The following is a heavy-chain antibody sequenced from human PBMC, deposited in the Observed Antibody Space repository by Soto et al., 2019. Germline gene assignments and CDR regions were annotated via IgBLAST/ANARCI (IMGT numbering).Heavy chain of an antibody. CDR3: AKDRRGGGNSAFYFDC. Sequence: PGGSQRLSCAASGFKFSSYAMSWVRQAPGKGLEWVSLISATGGGTYYADSVKGRFTISRDNSDNTLYLQVHSLRAEDTAVYYCAKDRRGGGNSAFYFDCWGQGAQVTVSS. CDR1: GFKFSSYA. D-gene: IGHD3-10*01. V-gene: IGHV3-23*01. J-gene: IGHJ5*01. CDR2: ISATGGGT.